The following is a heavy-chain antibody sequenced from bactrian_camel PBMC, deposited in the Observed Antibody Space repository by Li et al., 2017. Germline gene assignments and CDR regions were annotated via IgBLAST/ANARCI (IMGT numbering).Heavy chain of an antibody. CDR2: ISTLGDFT. J-gene: IGHJ4*01. V-gene: IGHV3S1*01. CDR1: RVRYSEYN. D-gene: IGHD8*01. Sequence: HVQLVESGGGSVQAGGSLTLSCAALRVRYSEYNMAWFRQVPGKEREEVAVISTLGDFTYYADSVKGRFTTSQDYAKNTLYLQMNSLKPEDTAMYYCAAHSLQGGKWSLDPTRFAVWGQGTQVTVS. CDR3: AAHSLQGGKWSLDPTRFAV.